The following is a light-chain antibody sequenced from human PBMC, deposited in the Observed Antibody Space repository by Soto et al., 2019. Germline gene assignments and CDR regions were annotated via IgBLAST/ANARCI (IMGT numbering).Light chain of an antibody. V-gene: IGLV2-23*02. CDR2: EVS. CDR1: SSDVGSDNL. CDR3: CSYASTTTYV. Sequence: QSVLTQPASVSGSPGQSITISCTGTSSDVGSDNLVSWYQQHPGKAPKFMIYEVSERPSGVSNRFSGSKSGNTAFLTISGLQAEDEADYYCCSYASTTTYVVGTGTKLTVL. J-gene: IGLJ1*01.